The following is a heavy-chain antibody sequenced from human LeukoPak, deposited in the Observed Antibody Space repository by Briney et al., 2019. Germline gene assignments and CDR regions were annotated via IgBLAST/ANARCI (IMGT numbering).Heavy chain of an antibody. D-gene: IGHD3-22*01. CDR2: IKQDGSEK. Sequence: GGSLRLSCAASGFTFSSYWMSWVRQAPGKGLEWVANIKQDGSEKYYVDSVKGRFTISRDNSKNTLYLQMNSLRAEDTAVYYCASSASVIVVVSPLRYWGQGTLVTVSS. CDR3: ASSASVIVVVSPLRY. V-gene: IGHV3-7*01. J-gene: IGHJ4*02. CDR1: GFTFSSYW.